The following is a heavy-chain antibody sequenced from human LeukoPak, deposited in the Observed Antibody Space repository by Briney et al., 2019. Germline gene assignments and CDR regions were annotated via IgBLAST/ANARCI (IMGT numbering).Heavy chain of an antibody. CDR1: GFTFSDYY. V-gene: IGHV3-11*06. CDR3: ARTSGTGWSH. J-gene: IGHJ1*01. CDR2: ISSSSSYT. D-gene: IGHD3-9*01. Sequence: GGSLRLSCAASGFTFSDYYMSWICQAPGKGLEWVSYISSSSSYTNYADSVKGRFTISRDNAKNSLYLQMDSLRAEDTAVYFCARTSGTGWSHWGQGTLVTVSS.